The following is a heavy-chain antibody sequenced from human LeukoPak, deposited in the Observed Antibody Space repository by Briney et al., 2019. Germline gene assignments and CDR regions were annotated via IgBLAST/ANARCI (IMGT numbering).Heavy chain of an antibody. CDR3: AHMYSSGWYGNY. V-gene: IGHV3-30*03. J-gene: IGHJ4*02. CDR2: ISYDGSSK. D-gene: IGHD6-19*01. CDR1: GFTFSSYG. Sequence: PGRSLRLSCAASGFTFSSYGMHWVRQAPGKGLEWVAVISYDGSSKYYADSVKGRFTISRDNSKNTLYLQMNSLRAEDTAVYYCAHMYSSGWYGNYWGQGTLVTVSS.